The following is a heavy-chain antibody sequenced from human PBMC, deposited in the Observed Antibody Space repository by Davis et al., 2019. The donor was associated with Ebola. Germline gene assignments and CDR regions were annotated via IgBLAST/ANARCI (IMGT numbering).Heavy chain of an antibody. J-gene: IGHJ6*02. CDR1: GGSISSGSYY. CDR2: IYTSGST. D-gene: IGHD6-19*01. CDR3: AREKVLAVAGTGTVYYYYGMDV. V-gene: IGHV4-61*09. Sequence: PSETLSLTCTVSGGSISSGSYYWSWIRQPAGKGLEWIGHIYTSGSTSYNPSLKSRVTVSVDTSKNQFSLKLRSVTAADTAVYYCAREKVLAVAGTGTVYYYYGMDVWGQGTTVTVSS.